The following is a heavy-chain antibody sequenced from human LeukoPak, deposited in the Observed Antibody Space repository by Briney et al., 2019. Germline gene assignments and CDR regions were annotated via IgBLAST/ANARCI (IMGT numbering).Heavy chain of an antibody. CDR1: GFTFTSSA. D-gene: IGHD2-15*01. Sequence: SVKVSCKASGFTFTSSAMQWVRQARGQRLEWIGWIVVGSGNTNYAQKFQERVTITRDMSTSTAYMELSSLRSEDTAVYYCAASSRAILSVGSRYYMDIWGKGTTVTVSS. CDR3: AASSRAILSVGSRYYMDI. J-gene: IGHJ6*03. CDR2: IVVGSGNT. V-gene: IGHV1-58*02.